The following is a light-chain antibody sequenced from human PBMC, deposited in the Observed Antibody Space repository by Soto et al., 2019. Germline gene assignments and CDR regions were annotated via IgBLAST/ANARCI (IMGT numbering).Light chain of an antibody. Sequence: QSVLTQPPSASGSPGQSVTISCTGTSSDIGGYNYISWYQQQPGKAPKLMIYEVSKRPSGVTDRFSASKSGNTASLTVSGLQAEDEADYYCASYAVSSVVFGGGTKVTVL. CDR2: EVS. J-gene: IGLJ2*01. CDR3: ASYAVSSVV. CDR1: SSDIGGYNY. V-gene: IGLV2-8*01.